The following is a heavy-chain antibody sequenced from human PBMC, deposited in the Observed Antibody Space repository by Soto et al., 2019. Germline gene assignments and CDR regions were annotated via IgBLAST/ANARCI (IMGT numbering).Heavy chain of an antibody. CDR2: VNPGGYST. D-gene: IGHD5-12*01. Sequence: EVQLLQSGGGLVQPGGSLRLSCAASGFTFTSYSMTWVRQTPGKGLEWVAAVNPGGYSTYYADSVKGRFTISRDNSNKALNLQTNSLRAEDTAVYYCAKDLRAGSGYDFDYRDQGTRVTVPS. CDR3: AKDLRAGSGYDFDY. V-gene: IGHV3-23*01. CDR1: GFTFTSYS. J-gene: IGHJ4*02.